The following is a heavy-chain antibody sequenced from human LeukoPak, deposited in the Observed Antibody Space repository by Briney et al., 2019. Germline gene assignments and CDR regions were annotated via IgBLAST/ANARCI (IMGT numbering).Heavy chain of an antibody. Sequence: GSLRLSCAASGFTFSTYAMSWVRQAPGKGLEWVSAISGNGGRTYSADSVQGRFTISRDNSKNTVYLQMDNLRAEDSAMYYCAKAHSISWPYAFDSWGQGTLVTVSS. V-gene: IGHV3-23*01. CDR2: ISGNGGRT. J-gene: IGHJ4*02. D-gene: IGHD6-13*01. CDR1: GFTFSTYA. CDR3: AKAHSISWPYAFDS.